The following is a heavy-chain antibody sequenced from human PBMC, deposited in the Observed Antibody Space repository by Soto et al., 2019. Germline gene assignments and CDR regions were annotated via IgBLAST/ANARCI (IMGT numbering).Heavy chain of an antibody. CDR2: INPSGGST. V-gene: IGHV1-46*01. CDR3: ARDPGYQYGMDV. J-gene: IGHJ6*02. CDR1: GYTFTSYY. Sequence: ASVKVSCKASGYTFTSYYMHWVRQAPGQGLEWMGIINPSGGSTSYAQKFQGRVTMTRDTSTSTVYLQLNSVTPEDTAVYHCARDPGYQYGMDVWGQGTTVTVSS.